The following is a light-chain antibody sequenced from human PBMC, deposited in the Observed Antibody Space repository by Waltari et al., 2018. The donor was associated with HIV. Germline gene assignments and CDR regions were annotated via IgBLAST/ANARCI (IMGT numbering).Light chain of an antibody. CDR3: YSTNIRGNSRL. CDR2: EDT. J-gene: IGLJ2*01. V-gene: IGLV3-10*01. CDR1: ALPKEY. Sequence: SSELTQQPSVSVSPGQTARITCSGDALPKEYAHWYQQRSGQAPVLVIYEDTKRPSGIPERFSGSTAGTMSTLIITGDQVEDEGDYYCYSTNIRGNSRLFGGGTKLTVL.